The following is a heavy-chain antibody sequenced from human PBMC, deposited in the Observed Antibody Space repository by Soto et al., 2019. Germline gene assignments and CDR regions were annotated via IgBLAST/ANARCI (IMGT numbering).Heavy chain of an antibody. CDR3: AREGIVLVPAAMKWQQQLSPHGMDV. V-gene: IGHV4-59*01. CDR2: IYYGGTT. D-gene: IGHD2-2*01. CDR1: GGSFSPNY. Sequence: PSETLSLTCTVSGGSFSPNYWSWIRQPPGKGLEWVGYIYYGGTTSYNPSLQSRVTISLETSKSQFSLKLSSVTAADTAVYYCAREGIVLVPAAMKWQQQLSPHGMDVWGQGTTVTVSS. J-gene: IGHJ6*02.